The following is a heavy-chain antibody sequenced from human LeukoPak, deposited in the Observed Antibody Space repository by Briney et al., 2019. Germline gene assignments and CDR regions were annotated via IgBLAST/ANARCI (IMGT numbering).Heavy chain of an antibody. J-gene: IGHJ6*03. CDR1: GFTFSSYS. CDR2: ISSSSSAI. V-gene: IGHV3-48*04. CDR3: ARARIDYYYGSGSHNYMDV. Sequence: GGSLRLSCAASGFTFSSYSMNWVRQAPGKGLEWVLYISSSSSAIYYADSVKGRFTISRDNAKNSLYLQMNSLRAEDTAVYYCARARIDYYYGSGSHNYMDVWGKGTTVTVSS. D-gene: IGHD3-10*01.